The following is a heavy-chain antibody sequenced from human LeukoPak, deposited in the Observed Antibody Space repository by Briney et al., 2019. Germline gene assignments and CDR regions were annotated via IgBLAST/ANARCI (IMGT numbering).Heavy chain of an antibody. CDR3: ARVKYDSSGYYWYFDL. CDR1: GGSISSYY. CDR2: IYYSGST. V-gene: IGHV4-59*01. J-gene: IGHJ2*01. D-gene: IGHD3-22*01. Sequence: SETLSLTCTVSGGSISSYYWSWIRQPPGKGLEWIGYIYYSGSTNYNPSLKSRVTISVDTSKNQFSLKLSSVTAADTAVYYCARVKYDSSGYYWYFDLWGRGTLVTVSS.